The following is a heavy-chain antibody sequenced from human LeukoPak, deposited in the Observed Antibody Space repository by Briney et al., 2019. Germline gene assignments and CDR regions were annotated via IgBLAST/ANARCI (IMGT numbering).Heavy chain of an antibody. Sequence: GGSLRLSCAASGFGFDDFAMHWVRQVPGKGLEWISGSTWNGGPIVYAESGKGRFTISRDNAKNFLYLQMNTLRPEDTALYYCARAHQVLMIASAFDVWGQGTMVTVSS. J-gene: IGHJ3*01. D-gene: IGHD3-22*01. CDR1: GFGFDDFA. CDR2: STWNGGPI. V-gene: IGHV3-9*01. CDR3: ARAHQVLMIASAFDV.